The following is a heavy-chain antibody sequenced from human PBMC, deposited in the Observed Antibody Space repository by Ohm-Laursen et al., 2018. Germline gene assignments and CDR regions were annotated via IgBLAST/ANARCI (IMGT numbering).Heavy chain of an antibody. D-gene: IGHD1-26*01. V-gene: IGHV4-59*08. CDR2: VYYSGST. Sequence: SQTLSLTWTVSGGSISSFYWSWIRQPPGKGLEWIGHVYYSGSTNYSPSVKSRVTIATDTSKNQLSLKLSSVTAADTAVYYCARRANSAFPYYLDYWGQGTLVTVSS. CDR1: GGSISSFY. J-gene: IGHJ4*02. CDR3: ARRANSAFPYYLDY.